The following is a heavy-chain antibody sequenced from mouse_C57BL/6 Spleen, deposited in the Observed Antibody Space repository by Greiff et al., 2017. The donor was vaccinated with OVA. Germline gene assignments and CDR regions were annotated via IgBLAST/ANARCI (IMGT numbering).Heavy chain of an antibody. D-gene: IGHD4-1*01. Sequence: VQLQQPGAELVKPGASVKLSCKASGYTFTSYWMQWVKQRPGQGLEWIGDIDPSDSYTNYTQKFKCKATLTVDTSSSTAYMQLNSLTSEDSAVNYCARSLTGTGYFDYWGQGTTLTVAS. CDR1: GYTFTSYW. CDR3: ARSLTGTGYFDY. CDR2: IDPSDSYT. J-gene: IGHJ2*01. V-gene: IGHV1-50*01.